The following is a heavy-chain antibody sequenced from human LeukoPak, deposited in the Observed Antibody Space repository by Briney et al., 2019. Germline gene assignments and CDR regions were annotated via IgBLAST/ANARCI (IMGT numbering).Heavy chain of an antibody. CDR2: ISSSSSYI. J-gene: IGHJ4*02. Sequence: GRSLRLSCAASGFTFSSYSMNWVRQAPGKGLEWVSSISSSSSYIYYADSVKGRFTISRDNAKNSLYLQMNSLRAEDTAVYYCARDLGIAAAGTSSDWGQGTLVTLSS. CDR3: ARDLGIAAAGTSSD. CDR1: GFTFSSYS. V-gene: IGHV3-21*01. D-gene: IGHD6-13*01.